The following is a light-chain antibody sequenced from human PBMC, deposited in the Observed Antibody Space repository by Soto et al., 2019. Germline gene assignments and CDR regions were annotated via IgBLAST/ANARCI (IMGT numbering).Light chain of an antibody. CDR1: QSISSW. Sequence: DVQMTQSPSTLSASVGDRVTITCRASQSISSWLAWYQQKPGKAPKLLIYDASSLESGVPSRFSGSGSGTEFTLTISSLQPDPFATYYCQQYNSYSWTFGQGTKVDIK. J-gene: IGKJ1*01. CDR3: QQYNSYSWT. CDR2: DAS. V-gene: IGKV1-5*01.